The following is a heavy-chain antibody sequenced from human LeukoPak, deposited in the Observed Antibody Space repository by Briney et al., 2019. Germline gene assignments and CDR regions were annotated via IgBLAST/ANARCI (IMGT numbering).Heavy chain of an antibody. V-gene: IGHV3-33*01. CDR3: AIGVDYYENSGTIDY. Sequence: GKSLRLSCTASGFTFSDYGVHWVRQPPGKGLEWVAIIWYDGSNKTYEDSVKGRFTISRDNSTNTLYLQMNSLRAEDTAVYYCAIGVDYYENSGTIDYWGQGTLVTVSS. D-gene: IGHD3-22*01. CDR2: IWYDGSNK. CDR1: GFTFSDYG. J-gene: IGHJ4*02.